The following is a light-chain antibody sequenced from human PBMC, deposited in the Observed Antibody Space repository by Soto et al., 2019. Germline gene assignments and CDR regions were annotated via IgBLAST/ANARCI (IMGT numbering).Light chain of an antibody. CDR3: QQYYDDLWT. Sequence: DIVLTQSPDSLAVSLGERATINCRSSQSVLYSSNNKNYLAWYQQKPGQSPKLLIYWASTRQSVVSDRFSGSGSGSDFILTINNLQAEDVAVYYCQQYYDDLWTFGQGTKVEI. V-gene: IGKV4-1*01. CDR2: WAS. J-gene: IGKJ1*01. CDR1: QSVLYSSNNKNY.